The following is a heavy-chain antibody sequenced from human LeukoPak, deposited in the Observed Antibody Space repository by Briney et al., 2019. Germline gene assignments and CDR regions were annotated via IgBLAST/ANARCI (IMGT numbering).Heavy chain of an antibody. D-gene: IGHD4-11*01. V-gene: IGHV4-59*08. CDR3: ARHGYSNPFDY. CDR1: GGSISSYY. Sequence: PSETLSLTCTVSGGSISSYYWSWIRQPPGKGLEWIGYIYYSGSTNYNPSLKSRVTISVDTSKNQFSLMLSSVTAADTAVYYCARHGYSNPFDYWGQGTLVTVSS. J-gene: IGHJ4*02. CDR2: IYYSGST.